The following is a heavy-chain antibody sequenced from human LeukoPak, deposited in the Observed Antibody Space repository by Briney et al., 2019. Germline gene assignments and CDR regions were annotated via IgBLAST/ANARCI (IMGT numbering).Heavy chain of an antibody. V-gene: IGHV1-69*06. Sequence: ASVKVSCKASGYTFTSYGISWVRQAPGQGLEWMGGIIPIFGTANYGQKFQGRVTITADKSTSTAYMELSSLRSEDTAVYYCARGPVVVAAIDYYYYMDVWGKGTTVTVSS. CDR3: ARGPVVVAAIDYYYYMDV. CDR2: IIPIFGTA. CDR1: GYTFTSYG. D-gene: IGHD2-15*01. J-gene: IGHJ6*03.